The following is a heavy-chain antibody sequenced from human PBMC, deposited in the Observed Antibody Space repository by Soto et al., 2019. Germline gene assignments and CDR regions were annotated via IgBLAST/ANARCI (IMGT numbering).Heavy chain of an antibody. CDR2: IYYSGST. V-gene: IGHV4-59*01. D-gene: IGHD2-15*01. CDR1: GGSISSYY. CDR3: ARAVRLQYYYYGMDV. Sequence: SETLSLTCTVSGGSISSYYWSWIRQPPGKGLEWIGYIYYSGSTNYNPSLKSRVTISVDTSKNQFSLKLSSVTAADTAVYYCARAVRLQYYYYGMDVWGQGTTVTVSS. J-gene: IGHJ6*02.